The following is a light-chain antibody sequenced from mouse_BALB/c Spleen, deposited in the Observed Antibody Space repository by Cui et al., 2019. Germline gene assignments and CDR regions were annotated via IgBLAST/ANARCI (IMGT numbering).Light chain of an antibody. V-gene: IGKV4-80*01. J-gene: IGKJ1*01. Sequence: QIVITQSPAIMSASLGEEITLTCIASSSVSYMHWYQQKSGTSPKHLIYSTSNLASGVPSRFSGSGSGTFYSLTISSVEAEDAADYYCHQWSSYPWTFGGGTKLEIK. CDR1: SSVSY. CDR2: STS. CDR3: HQWSSYPWT.